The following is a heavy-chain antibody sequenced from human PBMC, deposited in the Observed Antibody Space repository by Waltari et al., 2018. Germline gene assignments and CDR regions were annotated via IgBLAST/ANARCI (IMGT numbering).Heavy chain of an antibody. V-gene: IGHV1-2*02. J-gene: IGHJ3*02. D-gene: IGHD3-22*01. CDR1: GYTFTGYY. CDR2: TNPNSGGT. Sequence: QVQLVQSGAEVKKPGASVKVSCKASGYTFTGYYMHWVRQAPGQGLEWMGWTNPNSGGTNYAQKCQGRVTMTRDTSISTAYMELSRLRSDDTAVYYCAREGGNYYDSSGHIGRAFDIWGQGTMVTVSS. CDR3: AREGGNYYDSSGHIGRAFDI.